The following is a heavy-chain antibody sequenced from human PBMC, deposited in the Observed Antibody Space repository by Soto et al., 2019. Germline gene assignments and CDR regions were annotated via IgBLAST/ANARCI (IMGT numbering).Heavy chain of an antibody. Sequence: ASVKVSCKTSGYTFSGFYIPWVRPAPVQGLESMVCLYPDSGRTDYAQKFQGRVTMTRDTSISTAYMELSRLRSDDTAVYYCRVTGVSEVDYWGQGTLVTVSS. J-gene: IGHJ4*02. CDR2: LYPDSGRT. CDR3: RVTGVSEVDY. V-gene: IGHV1-2*02. D-gene: IGHD2-8*01. CDR1: GYTFSGFY.